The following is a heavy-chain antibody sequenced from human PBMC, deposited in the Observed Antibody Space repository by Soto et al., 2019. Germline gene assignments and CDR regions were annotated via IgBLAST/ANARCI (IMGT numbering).Heavy chain of an antibody. CDR1: GYTFTNYF. D-gene: IGHD3-3*01. CDR3: ARDPIYYDFWAGSYYYHGMDV. J-gene: IGHJ6*02. Sequence: ASVKVSCKTSGYTFTNYFVHWVRQAPGQGLEKMGAINPGSRITNYALKFQGRVTMTRDTSTNTVYLVLSSLRSEVTAVYSCARDPIYYDFWAGSYYYHGMDVWGQGTTVTVSS. CDR2: INPGSRIT. V-gene: IGHV1-46*01.